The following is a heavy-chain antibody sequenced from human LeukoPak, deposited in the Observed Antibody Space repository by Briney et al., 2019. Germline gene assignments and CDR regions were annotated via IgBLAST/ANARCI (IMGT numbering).Heavy chain of an antibody. V-gene: IGHV4-59*01. Sequence: PSETLSLTCTVSGGSISSYYWSWIRQPPGKGLEWIGYIYYRGSTNYNPSLKSRVTISVDTSKNQFSLKLSSVTAADTAVYYCARGATVRGLSSSSYGMDVWGQGTTVTVSS. CDR3: ARGATVRGLSSSSYGMDV. CDR1: GGSISSYY. D-gene: IGHD3-10*01. J-gene: IGHJ6*02. CDR2: IYYRGST.